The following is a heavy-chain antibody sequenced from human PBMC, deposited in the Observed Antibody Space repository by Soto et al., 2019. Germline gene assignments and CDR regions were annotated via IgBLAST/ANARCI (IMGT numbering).Heavy chain of an antibody. Sequence: SETLSLTCTVSGGSISSYYWTWIRQPPGKGLEWIGYIYYSGSTNYNPSLKSRVTISVDTSKNQFSLKLSSVTAADTAVYYCARDNGYSYGYTLDHWGQGTLVTVSS. V-gene: IGHV4-59*01. CDR2: IYYSGST. D-gene: IGHD5-18*01. J-gene: IGHJ4*02. CDR1: GGSISSYY. CDR3: ARDNGYSYGYTLDH.